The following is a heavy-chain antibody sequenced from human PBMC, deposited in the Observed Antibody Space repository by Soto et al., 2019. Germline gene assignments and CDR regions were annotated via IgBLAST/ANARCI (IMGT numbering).Heavy chain of an antibody. Sequence: QVQLLESGGGVVQPGRTLRLSCAASGVTFNNYAMHWVRQAPGKGLEWVAVISYDGNNQYYAYSVKCRFAISRDNSKHTLYRQMNSLRDEDTAVYYCARDRVYYYDSSGYYNFEYGGQASLVTVSS. J-gene: IGHJ4*02. D-gene: IGHD3-22*01. CDR3: ARDRVYYYDSSGYYNFEY. CDR2: ISYDGNNQ. CDR1: GVTFNNYA. V-gene: IGHV3-30*09.